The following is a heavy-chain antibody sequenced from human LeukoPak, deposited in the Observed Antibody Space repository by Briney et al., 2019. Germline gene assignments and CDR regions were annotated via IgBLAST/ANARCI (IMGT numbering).Heavy chain of an antibody. CDR1: GFTFSSYA. D-gene: IGHD3-10*01. V-gene: IGHV3-23*01. CDR3: AKEPGETSLFVVDY. Sequence: GGSLRRSCVASGFTFSSYAMSWVRQAPGKGLEWVSAISGSGGSTYYADSVKGRFTISRDNSKNTLYLYMNSLRAEDTAVYYCAKEPGETSLFVVDYWGQGTLVTASS. CDR2: ISGSGGST. J-gene: IGHJ4*02.